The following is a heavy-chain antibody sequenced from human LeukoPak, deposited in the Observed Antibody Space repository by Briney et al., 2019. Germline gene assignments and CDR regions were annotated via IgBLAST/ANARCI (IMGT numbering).Heavy chain of an antibody. Sequence: PGGSLRLSCAASGFTFSSYAMSWVRQAPGKGLEWVSAISGSGGSTYYADSVKGRFIISRDNSKNTLYLQMNSLRAEDTAVYYCAKVHRGIAAAGENYWGQGTLVTVSS. CDR3: AKVHRGIAAAGENY. D-gene: IGHD6-13*01. V-gene: IGHV3-23*01. CDR2: ISGSGGST. J-gene: IGHJ4*02. CDR1: GFTFSSYA.